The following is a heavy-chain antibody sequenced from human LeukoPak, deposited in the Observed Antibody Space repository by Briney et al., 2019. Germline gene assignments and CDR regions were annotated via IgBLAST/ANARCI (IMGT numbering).Heavy chain of an antibody. D-gene: IGHD3-10*01. CDR2: IYSGGST. CDR3: ARDGIPYYGSGSYPSSEGMDV. V-gene: IGHV3-53*01. J-gene: IGHJ6*02. CDR1: GFTVSSNY. Sequence: PGGSLRLSCAASGFTVSSNYMSWVRQAPGKGLEWVSVIYSGGSTYYADSVKGRFTISRDNSKNTLYLQMNSLRAEDTAVYYCARDGIPYYGSGSYPSSEGMDVWGQGTTVTVSS.